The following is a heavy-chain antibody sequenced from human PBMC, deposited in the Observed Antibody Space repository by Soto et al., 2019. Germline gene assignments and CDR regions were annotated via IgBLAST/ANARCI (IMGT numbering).Heavy chain of an antibody. CDR1: GYTFTGYY. CDR3: ARGDTIFGVVINPSGLDDGMDV. CDR2: INPNSGGT. J-gene: IGHJ6*02. D-gene: IGHD3-3*01. Sequence: QVQLVQSGAEVKKPGASVKVSCKASGYTFTGYYMHWVRQAPGQGLEWMGWINPNSGGTNYAQKFQGWVTMTRDTSISTAYMELSRLRSDDTAVYYCARGDTIFGVVINPSGLDDGMDVWGQGTTVTVSS. V-gene: IGHV1-2*04.